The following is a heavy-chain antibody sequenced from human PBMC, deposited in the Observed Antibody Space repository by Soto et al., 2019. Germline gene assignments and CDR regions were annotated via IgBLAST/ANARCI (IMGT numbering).Heavy chain of an antibody. CDR1: GFTFNRYG. D-gene: IGHD3-3*01. CDR3: AKTVRFLELALDYYYCMDV. J-gene: IGHJ6*02. V-gene: IGHV3-30*18. Sequence: GGSLRLSCVASGFTFNRYGIHWVRQAPGKGLEWVALISDDGSDKDYADSVKGRFTISRDNSKNTLYLQMNSLRPEDTAVYYCAKTVRFLELALDYYYCMDVWGQGTTVTVSS. CDR2: ISDDGSDK.